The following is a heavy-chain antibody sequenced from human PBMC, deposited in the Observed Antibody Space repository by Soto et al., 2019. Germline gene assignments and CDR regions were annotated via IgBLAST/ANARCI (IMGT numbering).Heavy chain of an antibody. CDR3: AKDPQRYFDWLLTCFDY. CDR1: GFTFSSYG. V-gene: IGHV3-30*18. CDR2: ISYDGSNK. Sequence: PGGSLRLSCAAPGFTFSSYGMHWVRQAPGKGLEWVAVISYDGSNKYYADSVKGRFTISRDNSKNTLYLQMNSLRAEDTAVYYCAKDPQRYFDWLLTCFDYWGQGTLVTVSS. D-gene: IGHD3-9*01. J-gene: IGHJ4*02.